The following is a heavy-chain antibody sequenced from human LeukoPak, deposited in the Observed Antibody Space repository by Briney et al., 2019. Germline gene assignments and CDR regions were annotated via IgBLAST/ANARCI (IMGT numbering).Heavy chain of an antibody. Sequence: SETLSLTCAVYGGSFSGYYWSWIRQPPGKGLEWIGEINHSGSTNYNPSLKSRVTISVDTSKNQFSLKLSSVTAADTAVYYCARGSRFAIWGQGTMVTVSS. J-gene: IGHJ3*02. D-gene: IGHD3-10*01. V-gene: IGHV4-34*01. CDR3: ARGSRFAI. CDR1: GGSFSGYY. CDR2: INHSGST.